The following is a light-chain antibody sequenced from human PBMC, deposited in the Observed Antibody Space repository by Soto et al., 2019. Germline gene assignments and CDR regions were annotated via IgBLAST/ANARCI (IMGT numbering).Light chain of an antibody. Sequence: QSVLTQPASVSGSPGQSITISCTGTSSDVGGYNYVSWYQQHPGKAPKLMIYEVSKRPSGVHDRFSGSKSSNTASLTVAGLPAEDEADYYCTSEASSNYCVFGGGTKLTFL. CDR3: TSEASSNYCV. V-gene: IGLV2-8*01. CDR2: EVS. CDR1: SSDVGGYNY. J-gene: IGLJ3*02.